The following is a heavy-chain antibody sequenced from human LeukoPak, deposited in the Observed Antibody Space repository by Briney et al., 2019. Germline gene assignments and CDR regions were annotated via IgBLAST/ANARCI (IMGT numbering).Heavy chain of an antibody. D-gene: IGHD2-21*02. CDR3: ARTPPKGDIDN. CDR1: GYTFTNYD. J-gene: IGHJ4*02. CDR2: MSPKSGNT. Sequence: ASVKVSCKASGYTFTNYDINWVRQAPGQGLEWMGWMSPKSGNTGYAQKFQGRVTMTSDTSIRTAYMELSSPTSEDTAVYYCARTPPKGDIDNWGQGALVTVSS. V-gene: IGHV1-8*01.